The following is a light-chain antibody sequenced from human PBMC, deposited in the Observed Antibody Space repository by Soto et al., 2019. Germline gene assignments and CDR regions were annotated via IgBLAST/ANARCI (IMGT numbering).Light chain of an antibody. Sequence: DIQLTQSPPFLSASVGDRVTLTCRASQGISSLLAWYQQKPGKAPKLLIYAVTTLQRGVPSRFSGSGAGTEFIRTISNLQPEDFATYHCQQLNTYPYTFGQGTKLEIK. CDR2: AVT. J-gene: IGKJ2*01. CDR3: QQLNTYPYT. CDR1: QGISSL. V-gene: IGKV1-9*01.